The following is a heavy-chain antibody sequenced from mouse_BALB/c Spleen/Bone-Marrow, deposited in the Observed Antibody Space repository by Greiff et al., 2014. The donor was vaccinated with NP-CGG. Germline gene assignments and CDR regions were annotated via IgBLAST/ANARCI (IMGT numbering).Heavy chain of an antibody. D-gene: IGHD1-1*01. J-gene: IGHJ3*01. CDR2: ISTYSGNT. CDR3: ARGYYGSSYLFAY. CDR1: GHTFTDYA. V-gene: IGHV1-67*01. Sequence: QVQLQQSGPELVRPGVSVKISCKGSGHTFTDYAMHWVKQSHAKSLEWIGVISTYSGNTNYNQKFKGKATMTVDKSSSTAYMELARLTSEDSAIHYCARGYYGSSYLFAYWGQGTLVTVSA.